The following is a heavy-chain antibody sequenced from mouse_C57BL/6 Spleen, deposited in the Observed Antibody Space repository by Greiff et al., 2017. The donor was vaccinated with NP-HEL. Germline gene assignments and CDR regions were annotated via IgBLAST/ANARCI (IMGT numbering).Heavy chain of an antibody. Sequence: QVQLKESGAELVRPGASVTLSCKASGYTFTDYEMHWVKQTPVHGLEWIGAIDPETGGTAYNQKFKGKAILTADKSSSTAYMELRSLTSEDSAVDYCSRGGCDYGGGIDYWGQGTSVTVSS. D-gene: IGHD2-4*01. CDR3: SRGGCDYGGGIDY. J-gene: IGHJ4*01. V-gene: IGHV1-15*01. CDR2: IDPETGGT. CDR1: GYTFTDYE.